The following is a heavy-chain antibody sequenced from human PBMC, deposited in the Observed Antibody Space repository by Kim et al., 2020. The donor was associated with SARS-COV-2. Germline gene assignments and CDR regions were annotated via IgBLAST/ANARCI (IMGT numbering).Heavy chain of an antibody. Sequence: GGSLRLSCAASGFTFSSYGMHWVRQAPGKGLEWVAVISYDGSNKYYADSVKGRFTISRDNSKNTLYLQMNSLRAEDTAVYYCAKADITPRRIAAVIDPW. CDR3: AKADITPRRIAAVIDP. V-gene: IGHV3-30*18. J-gene: IGHJ5*02. CDR1: GFTFSSYG. D-gene: IGHD6-13*01. CDR2: ISYDGSNK.